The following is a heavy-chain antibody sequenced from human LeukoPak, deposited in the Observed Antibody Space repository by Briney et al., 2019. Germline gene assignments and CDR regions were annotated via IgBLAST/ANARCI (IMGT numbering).Heavy chain of an antibody. D-gene: IGHD3-22*01. CDR3: ARVVPGLDYYDSSGYYGRWFDP. CDR1: GYTFTSYG. J-gene: IGHJ5*02. Sequence: ASVKVSCKASGYTFTSYGISWVRQAPGQGVEWMGWISAYNGNTNYAQKLQGRVTMTTDTSTSTAYMELRSLRSDDTAVYYCARVVPGLDYYDSSGYYGRWFDPWGQGTLVTVSS. V-gene: IGHV1-18*01. CDR2: ISAYNGNT.